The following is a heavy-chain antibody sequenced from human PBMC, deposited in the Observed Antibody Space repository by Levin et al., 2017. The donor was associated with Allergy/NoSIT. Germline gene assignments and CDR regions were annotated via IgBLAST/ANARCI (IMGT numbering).Heavy chain of an antibody. CDR3: VKAVSYGYFDL. CDR2: ISWNSDSI. CDR1: GFTFDDYA. J-gene: IGHJ2*01. Sequence: GGSLRLSCAASGFTFDDYAMHWVRQAPGKGLEWVSLISWNSDSIGYADSVKGRFTISRDNAKNSLYLQMSSLRAEDTASYYCVKAVSYGYFDLWGRGTLVTVSS. V-gene: IGHV3-9*01.